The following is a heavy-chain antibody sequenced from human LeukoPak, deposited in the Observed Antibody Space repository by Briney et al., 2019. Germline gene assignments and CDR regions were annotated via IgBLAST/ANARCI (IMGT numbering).Heavy chain of an antibody. Sequence: SETLSLTCAVYGGSFSGYYWSWIRQPPGKGLEWIGEINHSGSTNYNPSLKSRVTISVDASKNQFSLKLSSVTAADTAVYYCARARWLQRVFDYWGQGTLVTVSS. CDR3: ARARWLQRVFDY. CDR1: GGSFSGYY. V-gene: IGHV4-34*01. D-gene: IGHD5-24*01. CDR2: INHSGST. J-gene: IGHJ4*02.